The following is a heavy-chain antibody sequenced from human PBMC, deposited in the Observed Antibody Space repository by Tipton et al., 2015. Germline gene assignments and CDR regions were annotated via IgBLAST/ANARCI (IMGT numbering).Heavy chain of an antibody. CDR1: GFTFSSCA. J-gene: IGHJ6*02. D-gene: IGHD3-22*01. Sequence: GSLRLSCAASGFTFSSCAMSWVRQAPGKGLEWLSDISGSGVSTYYADSVKGRFTISRDNSKKTLYLQMNSLRAEDTAIYYCAKRGPSYYHDRREVYYYGMDVWGQGTTVTVSS. CDR2: ISGSGVST. V-gene: IGHV3-23*01. CDR3: AKRGPSYYHDRREVYYYGMDV.